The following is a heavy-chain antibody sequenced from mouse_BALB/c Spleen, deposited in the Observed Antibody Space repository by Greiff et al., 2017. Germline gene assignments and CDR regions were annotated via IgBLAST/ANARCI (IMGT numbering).Heavy chain of an antibody. V-gene: IGHV3-2*02. CDR2: ISYSGST. CDR3: ARGELGDY. Sequence: EVKLQESGPGLVKPSQSLSLTCTVTGYSITSDYAWNWIRQFPGTKLEWMGYISYSGSTSYNPSLKSRISITRDTSKNQFFLQLNSVTTEDTATYYCARGELGDYWGQGTTLTVSS. CDR1: GYSITSDYA. J-gene: IGHJ2*01.